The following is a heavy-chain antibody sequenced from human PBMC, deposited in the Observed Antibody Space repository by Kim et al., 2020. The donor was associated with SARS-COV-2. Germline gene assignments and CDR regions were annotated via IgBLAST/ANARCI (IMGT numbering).Heavy chain of an antibody. J-gene: IGHJ6*02. Sequence: WYNDYAISVKSRITVNPDTSKNQFSLQLNSVTPEDTAVYYCARQKGGLDVWGQGTTVTVSS. CDR2: WYN. CDR3: ARQKGGLDV. V-gene: IGHV6-1*01.